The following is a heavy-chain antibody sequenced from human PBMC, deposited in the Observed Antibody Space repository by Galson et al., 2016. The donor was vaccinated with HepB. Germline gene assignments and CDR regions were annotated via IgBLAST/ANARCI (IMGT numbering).Heavy chain of an antibody. CDR3: AKDRRYYDSSGYFLEGYYYDGMDV. Sequence: SLRLSCAASGFTFSSYGMHWVRQAPGKGLEWVAVISYDGSDKYYADSVKGRFTISRDNSKNTLNLQMNSLGAEDTAVYYCAKDRRYYDSSGYFLEGYYYDGMDVWGQGTTVTVSS. CDR2: ISYDGSDK. J-gene: IGHJ6*02. D-gene: IGHD3-22*01. V-gene: IGHV3-30*18. CDR1: GFTFSSYG.